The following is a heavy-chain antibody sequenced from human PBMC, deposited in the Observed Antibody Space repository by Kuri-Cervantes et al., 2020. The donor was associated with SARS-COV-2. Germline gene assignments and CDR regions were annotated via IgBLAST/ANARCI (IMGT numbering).Heavy chain of an antibody. Sequence: GGSLRLSCAASGFTFSNAWMNWVRQAPGKGLEWVGRIKSKTDGGTTDYVAPVKGRFTISRDDSKNTLYLQMNSLKTEDTAVYYCTTGRDYGIVVITDYFDYWGQGTLVTVSS. CDR2: IKSKTDGGTT. D-gene: IGHD3-22*01. CDR3: TTGRDYGIVVITDYFDY. V-gene: IGHV3-15*07. J-gene: IGHJ4*02. CDR1: GFTFSNAW.